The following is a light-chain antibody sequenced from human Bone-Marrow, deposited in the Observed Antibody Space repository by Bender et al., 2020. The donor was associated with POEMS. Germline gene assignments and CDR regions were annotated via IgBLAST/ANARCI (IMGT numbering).Light chain of an antibody. CDR1: SSDVGGYPF. CDR2: DVS. Sequence: QSALTQPASVSGSPGQSITISCTGTSSDVGGYPFVSWYQQHPGQAPKLMIYDVSYRPSGVSNRFSGSKSGNTASLTISGLQAEDEADYYCSSYTSSSVYVFGTGTKVTVL. V-gene: IGLV2-14*03. CDR3: SSYTSSSVYV. J-gene: IGLJ1*01.